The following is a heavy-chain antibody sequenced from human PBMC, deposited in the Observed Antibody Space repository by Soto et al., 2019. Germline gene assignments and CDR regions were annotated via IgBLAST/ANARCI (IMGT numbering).Heavy chain of an antibody. CDR3: VRGTSAWSGKDY. D-gene: IGHD6-19*01. J-gene: IGHJ4*02. CDR2: INTDGSFR. CDR1: GFTFSNHW. Sequence: EVQLVESGGGLVQPGGSLRLSCTASGFTFSNHWMHWVRQGPGQGLVWVSRINTDGSFRDYADSVRGRFTISRDNAKNTLILQMNSLRAEDTAVYYCVRGTSAWSGKDYWGQGTRVTVSS. V-gene: IGHV3-74*01.